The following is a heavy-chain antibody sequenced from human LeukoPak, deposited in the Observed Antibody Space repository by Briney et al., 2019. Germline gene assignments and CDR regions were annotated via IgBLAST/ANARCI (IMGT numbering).Heavy chain of an antibody. V-gene: IGHV1-69*13. CDR1: GGTFSSYA. Sequence: ASVKVSCKASGGTFSSYAISWVRQAPGQGLEWMGGIIPIFGTANYAQKFQGRVTITADESTSTAYMELSSLRSEDTAVYYCARSRIVVVTAHSYYYYYMDVWGKGTTVTISS. D-gene: IGHD2-21*02. CDR3: ARSRIVVVTAHSYYYYYMDV. CDR2: IIPIFGTA. J-gene: IGHJ6*03.